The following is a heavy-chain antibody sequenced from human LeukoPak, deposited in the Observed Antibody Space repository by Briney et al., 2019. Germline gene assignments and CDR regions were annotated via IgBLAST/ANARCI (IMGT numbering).Heavy chain of an antibody. J-gene: IGHJ4*02. CDR1: GFTFSNYA. V-gene: IGHV3-23*01. CDR2: LSGSGDNT. D-gene: IGHD2-15*01. Sequence: GGSLRLSCAASGFTFSNYAMNWVRQAPGKGLEWVSGLSGSGDNTFYADSVKGRFTISRDNSKYTLYLQMSSLRAEDTAVYYCATGCRGGSCTDSGFDYWGQGTLSPSPQ. CDR3: ATGCRGGSCTDSGFDY.